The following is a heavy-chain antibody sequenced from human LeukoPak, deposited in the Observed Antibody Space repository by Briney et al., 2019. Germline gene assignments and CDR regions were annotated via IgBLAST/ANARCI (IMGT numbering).Heavy chain of an antibody. Sequence: PSETLSLTCTVSGGSIRSYYWNWIRQPPGKGLEWIGYIYYTGSTKYNPSLKSRLTISVDTSKNQFSLKLSSVTAADTAVYYCARQADDSSSSLVYFDYWGQGTLVTVSS. J-gene: IGHJ4*02. D-gene: IGHD6-6*01. CDR3: ARQADDSSSSLVYFDY. V-gene: IGHV4-59*08. CDR1: GGSIRSYY. CDR2: IYYTGST.